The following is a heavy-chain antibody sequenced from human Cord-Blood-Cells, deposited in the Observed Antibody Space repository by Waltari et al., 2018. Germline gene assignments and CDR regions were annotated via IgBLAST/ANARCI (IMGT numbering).Heavy chain of an antibody. D-gene: IGHD2-2*01. CDR3: ARGGYCSSTSCYDAFDI. CDR2: IIPIFGTA. J-gene: IGHJ3*02. V-gene: IGHV1-69*12. Sequence: QVQLVQSGAEVKKPGSSVKVSCKASGGTFSSYAISWVRQDPGQGLEWMGGIIPIFGTANYAQKFQGRVTITADESTSTAYMELSSLRSEDTAVDDCARGGYCSSTSCYDAFDIWGQGTMVTVSS. CDR1: GGTFSSYA.